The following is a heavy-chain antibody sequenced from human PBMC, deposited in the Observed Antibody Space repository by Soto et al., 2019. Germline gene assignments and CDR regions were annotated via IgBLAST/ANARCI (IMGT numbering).Heavy chain of an antibody. CDR2: IYYSGST. CDR1: GGSISSYY. Sequence: SETLYLTCTVSGGSISSYYWSWIRQPPGKGLEWIGYIYYSGSTNYNPSLKSRVTISVDTSKNQFSLKLSSVTAADTAVYYCASARYDFWSGSLPGRFDYWGQGTLVTVSS. CDR3: ASARYDFWSGSLPGRFDY. D-gene: IGHD3-3*01. J-gene: IGHJ4*02. V-gene: IGHV4-59*01.